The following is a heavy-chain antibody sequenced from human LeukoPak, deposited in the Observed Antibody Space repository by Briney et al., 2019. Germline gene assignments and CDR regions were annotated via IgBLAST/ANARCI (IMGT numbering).Heavy chain of an antibody. CDR2: ISGSGGST. CDR1: GFTFSSYG. D-gene: IGHD3-10*01. J-gene: IGHJ4*02. V-gene: IGHV3-23*01. Sequence: GGSLRLSCAASGFTFSSYGMHWVRQAPGKGLEWVSAISGSGGSTYYADSVKGRFTISRDNSKNTLYLQMNSLRVEDTAVYYCVKGRGSWTYAFDYWGQGTLVTVSS. CDR3: VKGRGSWTYAFDY.